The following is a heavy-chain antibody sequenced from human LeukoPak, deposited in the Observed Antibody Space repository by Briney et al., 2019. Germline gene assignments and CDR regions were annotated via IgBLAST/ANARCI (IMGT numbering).Heavy chain of an antibody. CDR3: ARLYSTSGDY. Sequence: KPSETLSLTCAVYGGSFSGYYWSWIRQPPRKGLEWIGEINHSGSTNYNPSLKSRVTISVETSENEFSLKLSSQTAAETAVYYCARLYSTSGDYWGQGTLVTVSS. CDR2: INHSGST. J-gene: IGHJ4*02. D-gene: IGHD6-6*01. CDR1: GGSFSGYY. V-gene: IGHV4-34*01.